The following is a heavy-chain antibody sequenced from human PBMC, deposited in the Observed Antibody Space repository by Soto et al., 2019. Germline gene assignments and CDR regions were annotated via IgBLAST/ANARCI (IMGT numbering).Heavy chain of an antibody. J-gene: IGHJ4*02. V-gene: IGHV3-30*03. CDR2: MPFDGSNR. Sequence: QVQLVESGGGVVQPGRSRRLSCAASGFSFRSYGMHWVRQAPGKGLQWVAVMPFDGSNRFYTDSVTGRFTISRDNSKNTPYLQMDSLIAKDTSEYFGAREVAASSPYDPVSPGFDYWGQGTLVTVSS. CDR1: GFSFRSYG. CDR3: AREVAASSPYDPVSPGFDY. D-gene: IGHD2-15*01.